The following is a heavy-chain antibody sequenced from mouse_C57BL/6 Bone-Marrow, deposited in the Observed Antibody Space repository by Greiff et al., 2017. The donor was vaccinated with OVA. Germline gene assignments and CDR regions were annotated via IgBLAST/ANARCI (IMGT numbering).Heavy chain of an antibody. Sequence: QVQLKESGPGLVAPSQSLSITCTVSGFSLTSYAISWVRQPPGKGLEWLGVIWTGGGTNYNSALKSRLSISKDNSKSQVFLKMNSLQTDDTARYYCASLITTVVADYAMDYWGQGTSVTVSS. D-gene: IGHD1-1*01. J-gene: IGHJ4*01. CDR2: IWTGGGT. V-gene: IGHV2-9-1*01. CDR3: ASLITTVVADYAMDY. CDR1: GFSLTSYA.